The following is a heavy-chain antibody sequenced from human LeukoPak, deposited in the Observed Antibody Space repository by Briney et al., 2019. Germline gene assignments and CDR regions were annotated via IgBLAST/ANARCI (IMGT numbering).Heavy chain of an antibody. V-gene: IGHV3-30*18. J-gene: IGHJ4*02. Sequence: PWGSLRLSCAASGFTFSCYGIHWVRQAPGKGLEWVAVISYDGSYKFYADSVKDRFTISRDSSKNTMYLQMNSLRAEDTAVYYCAKDPFGYWGQGTLVTVSS. CDR1: GFTFSCYG. CDR2: ISYDGSYK. CDR3: AKDPFGY.